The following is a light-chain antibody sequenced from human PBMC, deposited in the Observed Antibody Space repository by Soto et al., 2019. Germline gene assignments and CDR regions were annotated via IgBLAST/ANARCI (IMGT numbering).Light chain of an antibody. CDR1: QTVASN. Sequence: EIVMTQSPASLSVSPGDVATLSCRASQTVASNLSWYQQKPAQGPRLLIHGASTRAAGVPARFSGSGSGTDFTLTISSLQSEDFAVYYCQQYHNWPPQYTFGQGTKLQIK. V-gene: IGKV3-15*01. CDR3: QQYHNWPPQYT. CDR2: GAS. J-gene: IGKJ2*01.